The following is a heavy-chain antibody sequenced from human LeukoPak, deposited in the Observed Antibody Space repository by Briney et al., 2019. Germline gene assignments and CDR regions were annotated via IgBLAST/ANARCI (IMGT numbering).Heavy chain of an antibody. D-gene: IGHD3-10*01. Sequence: SVTQSLTFTDSGGSISSYYWSWIRQPPGKGLAWIGYIYYSGSTNYNPSLKSRVTISVDTSKNQFSLKLSSVTAADTAVYYCARGGYYYGSGSSDLSYWGQGTLVTVSS. CDR2: IYYSGST. CDR1: GGSISSYY. CDR3: ARGGYYYGSGSSDLSY. J-gene: IGHJ4*02. V-gene: IGHV4-59*01.